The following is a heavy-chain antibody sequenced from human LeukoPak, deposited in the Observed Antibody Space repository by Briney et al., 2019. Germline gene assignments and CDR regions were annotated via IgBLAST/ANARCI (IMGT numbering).Heavy chain of an antibody. CDR2: ISGSGGST. J-gene: IGHJ5*02. CDR3: ARGPPLFDP. CDR1: GFTFSDYY. V-gene: IGHV3-11*04. Sequence: GGSLRLSCAASGFTFSDYYMSWIRQAPGKGLEWVSAISGSGGSTYYADSVKGRFTISRDNAKSSLYLQLNSLRAEDTAIYYCARGPPLFDPWGQGTLVTVSS.